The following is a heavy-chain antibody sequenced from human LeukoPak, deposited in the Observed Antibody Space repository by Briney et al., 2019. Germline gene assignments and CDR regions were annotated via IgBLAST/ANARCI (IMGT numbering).Heavy chain of an antibody. D-gene: IGHD3-22*01. CDR3: ARLSPVSMIVVSYWYFDL. CDR1: GFTFSAYW. J-gene: IGHJ2*01. Sequence: GGSLRLSCAASGFTFSAYWMTWVRQAPGKGLEWVANIKPDGSEKSYVDSVKGRFTISRDNAESSLYLQMSSLRAEDTALYYCARLSPVSMIVVSYWYFDLWGRGTLVTVSS. CDR2: IKPDGSEK. V-gene: IGHV3-7*01.